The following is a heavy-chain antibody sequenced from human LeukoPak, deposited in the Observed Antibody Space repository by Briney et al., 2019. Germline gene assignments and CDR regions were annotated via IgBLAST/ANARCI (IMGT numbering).Heavy chain of an antibody. V-gene: IGHV3-23*01. J-gene: IGHJ6*03. CDR3: AKDSIPEYYYYYMDV. CDR2: ITGSGHTT. Sequence: GGSLRLSCAASGFTFSGYAMSWVRQAPGKGLEWVSGITGSGHTTYYADSVKGRFTISRDNSKNTLYLQMNSLRAEDTAVYYCAKDSIPEYYYYYMDVWGKGTTVTVSS. CDR1: GFTFSGYA.